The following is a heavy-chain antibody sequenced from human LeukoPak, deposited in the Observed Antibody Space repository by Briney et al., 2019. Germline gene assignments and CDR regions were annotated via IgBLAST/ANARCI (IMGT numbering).Heavy chain of an antibody. Sequence: SETLSLTCTVSGGSISSGTYYWGWIRQPPGKGLQWIGSVYYSGSTTYNPSLKSRVTISGDTSENQFSLRLSSVTAADTAVYYCARASYSYDISGWVPFDYWGQGTLVTVSS. V-gene: IGHV4-39*07. J-gene: IGHJ4*02. CDR1: GGSISSGTYY. CDR2: VYYSGST. CDR3: ARASYSYDISGWVPFDY. D-gene: IGHD3-22*01.